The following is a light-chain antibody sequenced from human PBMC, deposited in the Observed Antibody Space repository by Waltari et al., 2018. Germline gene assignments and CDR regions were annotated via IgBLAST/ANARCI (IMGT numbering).Light chain of an antibody. CDR1: SSDVGHYNF. V-gene: IGLV2-23*01. CDR2: EDT. J-gene: IGLJ2*01. Sequence: QSALTQPASVSGSPGQSITISCTGTSSDVGHYNFVSWYQHHPGKAPRLMIDEDTKRHSGVSNRFSGSKAGNTASLTISGLQAEDEADYYCCSYTDSTTLVFGGGTGLTVL. CDR3: CSYTDSTTLV.